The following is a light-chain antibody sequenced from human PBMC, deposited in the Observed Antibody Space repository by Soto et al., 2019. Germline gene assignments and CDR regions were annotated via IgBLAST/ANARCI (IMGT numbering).Light chain of an antibody. V-gene: IGKV1-5*01. J-gene: IGKJ5*01. CDR3: QHYTVTSIT. CDR2: DAA. Sequence: DIQMTQSPSTLSASVGDRVTITCRVSQSIGTWVAWYQQAPGTAPTLLDYDAATVKSGVPSRFKCSGSGTELTLTISSLQRSDFATYYCQHYTVTSITLGQGTPLDIK. CDR1: QSIGTW.